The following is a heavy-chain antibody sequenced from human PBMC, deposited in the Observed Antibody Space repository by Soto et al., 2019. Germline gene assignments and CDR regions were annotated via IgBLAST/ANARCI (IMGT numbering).Heavy chain of an antibody. J-gene: IGHJ4*02. D-gene: IGHD2-15*01. CDR3: AIVGVEVPGPIAEFDY. V-gene: IGHV4-38-2*01. CDR1: GYSISSGFY. CDR2: IRHDGNI. Sequence: SETLSLTCGVSGYSISSGFYWGWVRQPPGKGLEWIGSIRHDGNIYYSSSLKSRATISVDTSRNQFSLNLRSVTAADTAVYYCAIVGVEVPGPIAEFDYWGQGTLVTVSS.